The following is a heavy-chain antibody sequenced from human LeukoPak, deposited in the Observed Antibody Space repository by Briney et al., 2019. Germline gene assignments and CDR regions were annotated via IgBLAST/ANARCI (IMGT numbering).Heavy chain of an antibody. CDR3: AKVRHNYYDSSGFDY. CDR1: GFTFDDYA. CDR2: ISWNSGSI. J-gene: IGHJ4*02. V-gene: IGHV3-9*01. D-gene: IGHD3-22*01. Sequence: GGSLRLSCAASGFTFDDYAMPWVRQAPGKGLEWVSGISWNSGSIGYADSVKGRFTISRDNAKNSLYLQMNSLRAEDTALYYCAKVRHNYYDSSGFDYWGQGTLVTVSS.